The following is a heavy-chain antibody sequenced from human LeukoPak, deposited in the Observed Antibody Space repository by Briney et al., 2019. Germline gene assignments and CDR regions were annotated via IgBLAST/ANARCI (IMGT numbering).Heavy chain of an antibody. J-gene: IGHJ4*02. V-gene: IGHV1-18*01. CDR1: GYTFSSYG. Sequence: ASVKVSCKASGYTFSSYGINWVRQAPGQGLEWMGWINTNNVNTNYAQKFQGRVTTTRDTSTSTAYMELRSLGSDDTAVYYCARKGCIGNCYLLDYWGQGTLVTVSS. CDR2: INTNNVNT. D-gene: IGHD2-15*01. CDR3: ARKGCIGNCYLLDY.